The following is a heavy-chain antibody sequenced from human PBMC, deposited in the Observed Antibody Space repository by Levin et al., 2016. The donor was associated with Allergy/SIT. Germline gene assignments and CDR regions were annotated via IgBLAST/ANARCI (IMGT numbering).Heavy chain of an antibody. Sequence: GESLKISCAASGFTFSSYGMHWVRQAPGKGLEWVAVIWYDGSNKYYADSVKGRFTISRDNAKNSLYLQMNSLRAEDTAVYYCARVIVGLTNWFDPWGQGTLVTVSS. CDR2: IWYDGSNK. J-gene: IGHJ5*02. CDR1: GFTFSSYG. CDR3: ARVIVGLTNWFDP. D-gene: IGHD3-22*01. V-gene: IGHV3-33*08.